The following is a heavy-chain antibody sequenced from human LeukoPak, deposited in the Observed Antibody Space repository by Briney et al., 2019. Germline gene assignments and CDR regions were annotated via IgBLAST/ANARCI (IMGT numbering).Heavy chain of an antibody. CDR1: GGSISSSSYY. V-gene: IGHV4-39*07. D-gene: IGHD6-13*01. J-gene: IGHJ6*02. CDR3: ARAGAAAAPRYYSSGMDV. CDR2: IDYSGST. Sequence: SETLSLTCTVSGGSISSSSYYWGWIRQPPGKGLEWIGSIDYSGSTYYNPSLKSRVTISVDTSKNQFSLKMSSVTAADTAVYYCARAGAAAAPRYYSSGMDVWGQGTTVTVSS.